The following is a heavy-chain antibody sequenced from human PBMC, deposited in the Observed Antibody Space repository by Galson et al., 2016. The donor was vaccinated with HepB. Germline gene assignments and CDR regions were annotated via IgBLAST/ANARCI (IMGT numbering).Heavy chain of an antibody. CDR2: IGGTSGRT. V-gene: IGHV3-23*01. D-gene: IGHD3-16*01. Sequence: SLRLSCAASGFTFSIQAMSWVRQAPGNGLEWVSLIGGTSGRTYYADSVKGRFTISRDNSKNTLYLQMNSLRAEDTAVYYCAKRGVWDVHYFDYWGQGTLVTVSS. CDR3: AKRGVWDVHYFDY. CDR1: GFTFSIQA. J-gene: IGHJ4*02.